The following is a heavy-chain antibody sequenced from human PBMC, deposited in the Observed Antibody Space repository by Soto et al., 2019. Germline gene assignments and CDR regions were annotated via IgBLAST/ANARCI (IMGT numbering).Heavy chain of an antibody. J-gene: IGHJ5*02. D-gene: IGHD1-26*01. Sequence: EVQIVESGGGLVQPGGSLRLSCNFTFSMYSMDWVRQAPGKGLEWVASISSGGVYIKYADSVKGRFTISRDNAKNSVSLQMNSLRVEDTALYFCTRDKGGSYYSWFDPWGQGTLVTVSS. CDR3: TRDKGGSYYSWFDP. V-gene: IGHV3-21*02. CDR2: ISSGGVYI. CDR1: TFSMYS.